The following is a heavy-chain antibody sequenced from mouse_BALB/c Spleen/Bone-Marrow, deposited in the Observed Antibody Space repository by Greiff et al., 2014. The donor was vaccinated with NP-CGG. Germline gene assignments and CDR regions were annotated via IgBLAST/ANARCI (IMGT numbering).Heavy chain of an antibody. CDR3: ATYDGYYFDY. J-gene: IGHJ2*01. V-gene: IGHV3-8*02. Sequence: EVQLQQSGPSLVKPSQTLSLTCSVTDDSITSGYCNWIRKFPGNKLEYMGYISYSGSTYYNPSLKSRISITRDTSKNQYYLQLNSVTTEDTATYYCATYDGYYFDYWGQGTTLTVSS. D-gene: IGHD1-2*01. CDR2: ISYSGST. CDR1: DDSITSGY.